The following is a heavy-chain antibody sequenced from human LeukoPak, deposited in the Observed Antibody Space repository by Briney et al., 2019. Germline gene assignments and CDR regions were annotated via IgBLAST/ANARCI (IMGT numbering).Heavy chain of an antibody. CDR1: GGSFSGYY. CDR3: ARRGHLRTFYYYYMDV. D-gene: IGHD3-3*02. Sequence: SETLSLTCAVYGGSFSGYYWSWIRQPPGKGLEWIGEINHSGSTNYNPSLKSRVTISVDTSKNQFSLKLSSVTAADTAVYYCARRGHLRTFYYYYMDVWGKGTTVTVSS. J-gene: IGHJ6*03. CDR2: INHSGST. V-gene: IGHV4-34*01.